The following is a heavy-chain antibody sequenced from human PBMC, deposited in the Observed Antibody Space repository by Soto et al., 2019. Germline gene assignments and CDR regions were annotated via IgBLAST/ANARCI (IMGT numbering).Heavy chain of an antibody. CDR2: IYWDDDR. D-gene: IGHD2-2*01. Sequence: QITLKESGPTLAKPTQTLTLTCTLSGFSLTTSGVGVGWIRQPPGKALEWLALIYWDDDRRSSPSLKTRLTISKDTSQDQVDLIMTNVTPADSGTYYCVHRLYASSDEAFDFWGQGTMVSVSS. CDR3: VHRLYASSDEAFDF. V-gene: IGHV2-5*02. J-gene: IGHJ3*01. CDR1: GFSLTTSGVG.